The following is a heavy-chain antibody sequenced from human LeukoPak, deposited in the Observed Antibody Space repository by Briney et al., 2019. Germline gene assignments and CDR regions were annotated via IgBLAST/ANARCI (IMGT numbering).Heavy chain of an antibody. CDR1: GFTFSSYA. CDR3: ARGTYCSGGSCYSYYYYGMDV. J-gene: IGHJ6*02. V-gene: IGHV3-30-3*01. CDR2: ISFDGSNK. Sequence: PGRSLRLSCAASGFTFSSYAMHWVRQAPGKGLEWVAVISFDGSNKYYADSVKGRFTISRDNSKNTLYLQMNSLRAEDTAVYSCARGTYCSGGSCYSYYYYGMDVWGQGTTVTVSS. D-gene: IGHD2-15*01.